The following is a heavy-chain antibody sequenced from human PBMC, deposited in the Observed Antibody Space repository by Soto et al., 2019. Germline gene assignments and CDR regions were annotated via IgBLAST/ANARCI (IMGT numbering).Heavy chain of an antibody. Sequence: ASVKVSCKASGYTFTSYGISWVRQAPGQGLEWMGWISAYNGNTNYAQKLQGRVTMTTDTSTSTAYMELRSLRSDDTAVYYCARGTSMTFGELLDFDYWGQGTLVTVSS. J-gene: IGHJ4*02. D-gene: IGHD3-10*01. CDR3: ARGTSMTFGELLDFDY. CDR1: GYTFTSYG. V-gene: IGHV1-18*01. CDR2: ISAYNGNT.